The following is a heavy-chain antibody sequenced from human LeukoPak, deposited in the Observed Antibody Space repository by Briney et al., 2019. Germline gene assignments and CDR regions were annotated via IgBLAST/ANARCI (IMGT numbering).Heavy chain of an antibody. Sequence: PSETLSLTCTVSGGSISSSSYYWGWIRQPPGKGLEWIGSIYYSGSTYYNPSLKSRVTISVDTSKNQFSLKLSSVTAADTAVYYCARVQWLVRSRWYFDLWGRGTLVTVSS. CDR3: ARVQWLVRSRWYFDL. CDR1: GGSISSSSYY. V-gene: IGHV4-39*07. J-gene: IGHJ2*01. CDR2: IYYSGST. D-gene: IGHD6-19*01.